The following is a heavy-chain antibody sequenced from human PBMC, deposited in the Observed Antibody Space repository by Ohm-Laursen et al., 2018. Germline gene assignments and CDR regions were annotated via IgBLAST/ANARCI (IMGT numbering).Heavy chain of an antibody. CDR2: ISYDGSNK. J-gene: IGHJ4*02. CDR1: GFTFSSYG. CDR3: AKSQRKVRGGSRYFPDY. V-gene: IGHV3-30*18. D-gene: IGHD2-15*01. Sequence: SLRLSCAASGFTFSSYGMHWVRQAPGKRLEWVAVISYDGSNKYYADSVKGRFTISRDNSKNTLYLQMNSLRAEDTAVYYCAKSQRKVRGGSRYFPDYWGQGTLVTVSS.